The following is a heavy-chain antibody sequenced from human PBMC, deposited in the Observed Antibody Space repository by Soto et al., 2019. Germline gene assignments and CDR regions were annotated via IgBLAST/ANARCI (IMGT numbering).Heavy chain of an antibody. Sequence: SETLSLTCTVSGGSMTSYYWSWIRQPPEKGLEWIGYIYYSGSTNYNPSLKSRVTISVDTSKNQFSLELNSVTAADTAIYYCARELGGSYYVPWGQGTLVTVSS. CDR1: GGSMTSYY. V-gene: IGHV4-59*01. J-gene: IGHJ5*02. D-gene: IGHD1-26*01. CDR2: IYYSGST. CDR3: ARELGGSYYVP.